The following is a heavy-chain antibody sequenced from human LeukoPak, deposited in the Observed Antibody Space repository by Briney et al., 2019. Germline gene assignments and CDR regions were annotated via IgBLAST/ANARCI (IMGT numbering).Heavy chain of an antibody. CDR1: GFTFSSYA. Sequence: GGSLRLSCAASGFTFSSYALHWVRQAPGKGLEYVSGIGSNGGSTYYAGSVKGRFTISRDNSKNTVNLQMGSLRIEDTAVYHCARMTLYGSGTVDWGQGILVTVSS. CDR2: IGSNGGST. V-gene: IGHV3-64*02. D-gene: IGHD3-10*01. J-gene: IGHJ4*02. CDR3: ARMTLYGSGTVD.